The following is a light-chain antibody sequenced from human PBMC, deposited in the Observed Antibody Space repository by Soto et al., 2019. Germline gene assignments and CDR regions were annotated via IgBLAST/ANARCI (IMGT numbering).Light chain of an antibody. CDR3: QQYQNSPRT. CDR2: DTS. V-gene: IGKV3-20*01. J-gene: IGKJ1*01. Sequence: PGERATVSCRASQSVGGSSLAWYQQRPGQAPRLLIYDTSKRATGIPDRFSGSGSGTDFTLTISSLEPEDFAVYYCQQYQNSPRTFGQGTKVEIK. CDR1: QSVGGSS.